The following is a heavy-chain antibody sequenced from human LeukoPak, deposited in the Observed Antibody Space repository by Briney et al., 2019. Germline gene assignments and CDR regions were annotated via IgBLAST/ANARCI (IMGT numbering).Heavy chain of an antibody. D-gene: IGHD6-6*01. CDR3: ASEGYSSSSPRNWFDP. CDR2: MNPNSGNT. J-gene: IGHJ5*02. CDR1: GYTFTSYD. V-gene: IGHV1-8*01. Sequence: ASVKVSCKASGYTFTSYDINWVRQATGQGLEWMGWMNPNSGNTGYAQKFQGRVTMTRNTSISTAYMELSSLRSEDTAVYYCASEGYSSSSPRNWFDPWGQGTLVTVSS.